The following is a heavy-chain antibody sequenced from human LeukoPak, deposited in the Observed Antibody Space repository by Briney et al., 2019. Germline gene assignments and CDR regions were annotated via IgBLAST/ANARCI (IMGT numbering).Heavy chain of an antibody. CDR2: IKQDGSEK. V-gene: IGHV3-7*01. CDR1: RFTFSSYW. J-gene: IGHJ4*02. Sequence: GGSLRLSCAASRFTFSSYWMSWVRQAPGKGLEWVANIKQDGSEKYYVDSVKGRLTISRDNAKNSLYLQMNSLRAEDTAVYYCARSSWHDYWGQGTLVTVSS. D-gene: IGHD6-13*01. CDR3: ARSSWHDY.